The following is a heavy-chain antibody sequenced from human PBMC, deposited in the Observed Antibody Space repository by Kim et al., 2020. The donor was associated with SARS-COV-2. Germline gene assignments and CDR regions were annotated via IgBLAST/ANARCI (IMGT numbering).Heavy chain of an antibody. D-gene: IGHD4-4*01. CDR3: ASWDYSDNAGLVH. CDR2: FFRSGST. V-gene: IGHV4-59*13. J-gene: IGHJ4*02. Sequence: SETLSLTCTVSGAPISSYYWVWVRQPPGKGLEWMATFFRSGSTSSNPSLKSRVTISADTSNHQFSLQLSSVTAADKAVYYCASWDYSDNAGLVHWGQGTLVTVSS. CDR1: GAPISSYY.